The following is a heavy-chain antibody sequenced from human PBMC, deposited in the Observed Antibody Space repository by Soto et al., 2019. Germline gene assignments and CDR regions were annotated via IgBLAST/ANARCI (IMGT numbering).Heavy chain of an antibody. CDR1: GGSISSSSYY. J-gene: IGHJ3*02. CDR2: IYYSGST. D-gene: IGHD2-2*02. CDR3: ARWALNTLKDAFDI. Sequence: SETLSLTCTVSGGSISSSSYYWGWIRQPPGKGLEWIGSIYYSGSTYYNPSLKSRVTISVDTSKNQFSLKLSSVTAADTAVYYCARWALNTLKDAFDIWGQGTMVTVSS. V-gene: IGHV4-39*01.